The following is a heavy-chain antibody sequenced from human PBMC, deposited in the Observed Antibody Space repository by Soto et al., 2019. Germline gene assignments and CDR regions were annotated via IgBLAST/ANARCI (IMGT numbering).Heavy chain of an antibody. CDR3: ARGGISHWAYFYYMDV. CDR1: GGSLSDYF. CDR2: INHLGSI. D-gene: IGHD2-21*01. V-gene: IGHV4-34*01. J-gene: IGHJ6*03. Sequence: QVQLQQWGAGLLKPSETLSLTCVVSGGSLSDYFWSWIRQPPGMALEWIGEINHLGSINYNPSLTRRVTMSVDTSKNQFSLTRNSVTAADTATYYCARGGISHWAYFYYMDVWDRGTTVTVSS.